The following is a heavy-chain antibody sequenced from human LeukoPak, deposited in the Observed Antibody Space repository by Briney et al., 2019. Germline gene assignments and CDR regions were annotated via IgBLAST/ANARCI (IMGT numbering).Heavy chain of an antibody. CDR2: IYYSRST. J-gene: IGHJ4*02. V-gene: IGHV4-59*01. Sequence: SETLSLTCAVSGASISSYYWSWIRQPPGKGLEWIGYIYYSRSTNYNPSLKSRVTISVDTSKNQFSLKLSSVTAADTAMYYCARGSGYLVYWGQGTLVTVSS. D-gene: IGHD3-22*01. CDR3: ARGSGYLVY. CDR1: GASISSYY.